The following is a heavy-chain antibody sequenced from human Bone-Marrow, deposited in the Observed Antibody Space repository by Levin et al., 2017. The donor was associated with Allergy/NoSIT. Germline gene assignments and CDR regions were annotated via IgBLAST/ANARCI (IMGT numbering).Heavy chain of an antibody. Sequence: GGSLRLSCAASGFTFSSYSMNWVRQAPGKGLEWVSYISSSSSTIYYADSVKGRFTISRDNAKNSLYLQMNSLRAEDTAVYYCARGKSSWYDAFDIWGQGTMVTVSS. V-gene: IGHV3-48*01. J-gene: IGHJ3*02. CDR2: ISSSSSTI. CDR3: ARGKSSWYDAFDI. CDR1: GFTFSSYS. D-gene: IGHD6-13*01.